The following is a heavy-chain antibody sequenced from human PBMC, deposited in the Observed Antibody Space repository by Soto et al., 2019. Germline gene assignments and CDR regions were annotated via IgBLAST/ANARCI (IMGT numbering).Heavy chain of an antibody. CDR3: ARHGNDSCFDY. D-gene: IGHD3-16*01. CDR2: IFYSGST. V-gene: IGHV4-39*01. CDR1: GGSISSSSYY. Sequence: QLQLQESGPGLVKPSETLSLTCTVSGGSISSSSYYWRCVRQPPGKGLEWIGSIFYSGSTYYNPCLKCPVTISVDTCKNKLSLKLSSVTAADTAVYYSARHGNDSCFDYWGQGTLITVSS. J-gene: IGHJ4*02.